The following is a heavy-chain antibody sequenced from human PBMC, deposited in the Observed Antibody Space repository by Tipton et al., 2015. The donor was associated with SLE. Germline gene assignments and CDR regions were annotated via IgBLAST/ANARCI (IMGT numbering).Heavy chain of an antibody. J-gene: IGHJ4*02. Sequence: SLRLSCAASGFTFDDYAMHWVRQAPGKGLEYVSAISSNGGSTYYADSVKGRFTISRDNSKNTLYLQMGSLRAEDMAVYYCARPPETWGNYFDYWGQGTLVTVSS. CDR3: ARPPETWGNYFDY. CDR2: ISSNGGST. D-gene: IGHD3-16*01. V-gene: IGHV3-64*02. CDR1: GFTFDDYA.